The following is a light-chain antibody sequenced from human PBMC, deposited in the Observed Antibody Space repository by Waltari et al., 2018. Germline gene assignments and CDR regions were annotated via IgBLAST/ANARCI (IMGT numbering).Light chain of an antibody. CDR2: DVT. CDR3: CSYAGNFVV. V-gene: IGLV2-11*01. J-gene: IGLJ2*01. Sequence: QSALTQPRSVSGSLGQSVTISCTGTSSYVGGYDYVSWSQQHPGKAPKLMIYDVTNRPSGVPDRFSGSKSGNTASRTISGLQAEDEADYYCCSYAGNFVVFGGGTKLTVL. CDR1: SSYVGGYDY.